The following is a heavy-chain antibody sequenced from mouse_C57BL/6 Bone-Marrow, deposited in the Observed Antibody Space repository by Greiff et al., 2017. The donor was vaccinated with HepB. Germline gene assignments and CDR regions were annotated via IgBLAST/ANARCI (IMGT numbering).Heavy chain of an antibody. CDR1: GYAFTNYL. CDR2: INPGSGGT. CDR3: ARGCTTVAFDY. Sequence: VQLQQSGAELVRPGTSVKVSYKASGYAFTNYLIEWVKQRPGQGLEWIGVINPGSGGTNYNEKFKGKATLTADKSSSTAYMQLSSLTSEDSAVYVCARGCTTVAFDYWGQGTTLTVSS. J-gene: IGHJ2*01. V-gene: IGHV1-54*01. D-gene: IGHD1-1*01.